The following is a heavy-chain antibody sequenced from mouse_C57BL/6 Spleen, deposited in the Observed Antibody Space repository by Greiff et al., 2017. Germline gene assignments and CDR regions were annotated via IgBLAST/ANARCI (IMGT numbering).Heavy chain of an antibody. CDR3: ARAAPYGSSYVNAMDY. D-gene: IGHD1-1*01. CDR2: ISYDGRN. CDR1: GYSITSGYY. J-gene: IGHJ4*01. Sequence: DVKLVESGPGLVKPSQSLSLSCSVTGYSITSGYYWNWIRQFPGNKLEWRGYISYDGRNNYNPSLKIRISLTRDTSNNQFFLKLKSVTTDDTATYYCARAAPYGSSYVNAMDYWGQGTSVTVAS. V-gene: IGHV3-6*01.